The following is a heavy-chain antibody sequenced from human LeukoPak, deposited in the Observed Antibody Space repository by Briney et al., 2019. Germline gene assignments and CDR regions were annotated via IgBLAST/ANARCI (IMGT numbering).Heavy chain of an antibody. CDR3: ARVPYCANGICFRQYYFDY. Sequence: SETLSLTCIVSGGSISSYYWSWIRQPPGKGLEWIGYLYYSGSTNYNPSLKSRVTISVDTSKNQFSLELSSVTAADTAVYYCARVPYCANGICFRQYYFDYWGQGTLVTVSS. J-gene: IGHJ4*02. D-gene: IGHD2-8*01. V-gene: IGHV4-59*01. CDR1: GGSISSYY. CDR2: LYYSGST.